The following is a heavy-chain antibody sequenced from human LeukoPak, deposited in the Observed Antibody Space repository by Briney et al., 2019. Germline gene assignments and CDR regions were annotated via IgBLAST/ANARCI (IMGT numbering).Heavy chain of an antibody. Sequence: KTSETLSLTCTVSGGSISSYYWSWIRQPPGKGLEWIGYIYYSGSTNYNPSLKSRVTISVDTSKNQFSLKLSSVTAADTAVYYCARGIHDSSGYSPYYYYMDVWGKGTTVTVSS. CDR1: GGSISSYY. CDR3: ARGIHDSSGYSPYYYYMDV. V-gene: IGHV4-59*01. CDR2: IYYSGST. J-gene: IGHJ6*03. D-gene: IGHD3-22*01.